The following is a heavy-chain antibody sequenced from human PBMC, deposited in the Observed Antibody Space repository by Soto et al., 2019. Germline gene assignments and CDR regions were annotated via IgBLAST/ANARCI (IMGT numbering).Heavy chain of an antibody. CDR1: GYTFTSYG. CDR2: ISAYNGNT. Sequence: ASVKVSCKASGYTFTSYGISWVRQAPGQGLEWMGWISAYNGNTNYAQKLQGRVTMTTDTSTSKAYMELRNLRSDDTAVYYCAREAFEYSSSFSYYYGMDVWGQGTTVTVSS. D-gene: IGHD6-6*01. J-gene: IGHJ6*02. V-gene: IGHV1-18*01. CDR3: AREAFEYSSSFSYYYGMDV.